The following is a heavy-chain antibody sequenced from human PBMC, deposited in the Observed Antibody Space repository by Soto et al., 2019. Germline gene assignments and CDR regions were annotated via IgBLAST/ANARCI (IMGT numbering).Heavy chain of an antibody. CDR2: IWYDGSNK. V-gene: IGHV3-33*01. Sequence: SLRLSCAASGFTFSSYGMHWVRQAPGKGLEWVAVIWYDGSNKYYADSVKGRFTISRDNSKNTLYLQMNSLRAEDTAVYYCAIAVAAKWGFDYWGQGTLVTVSS. J-gene: IGHJ4*02. D-gene: IGHD6-19*01. CDR3: AIAVAAKWGFDY. CDR1: GFTFSSYG.